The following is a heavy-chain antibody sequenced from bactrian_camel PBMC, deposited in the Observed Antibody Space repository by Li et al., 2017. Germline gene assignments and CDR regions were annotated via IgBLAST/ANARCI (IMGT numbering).Heavy chain of an antibody. CDR3: MSGPPPTVAAGHYNY. J-gene: IGHJ4*01. V-gene: IGHV3S40*01. D-gene: IGHD6*01. CDR2: VDSGGGTT. Sequence: QLVESGGGLVQPGGSLKLSCAASGFTFSTYAMNWVRQAPGKGLEWVAVVDSGGGTTHYADPVKGRSTISRNNAKNTVYLQVNDLRPKDTAVYYCMSGPPPTVAAGHYNYWGQGTQVTVS. CDR1: GFTFSTYA.